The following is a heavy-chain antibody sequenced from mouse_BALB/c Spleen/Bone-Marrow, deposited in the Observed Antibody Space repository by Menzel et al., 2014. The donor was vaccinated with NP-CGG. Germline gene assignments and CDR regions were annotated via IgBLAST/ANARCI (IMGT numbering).Heavy chain of an antibody. CDR2: IDPANGNT. D-gene: IGHD4-1*01. V-gene: IGHV14-3*02. J-gene: IGHJ4*01. CDR1: GFNIKDTS. CDR3: ARWEYYAMDY. Sequence: VQLQQSGAELVKPGATVKLSCTASGFNIKDTSMHWVKQRPEQGLEWIGRIDPANGNTKYDPKFQGKATITADTSSNPAYLQLSSLTSEDTAVYYCARWEYYAMDYWGQGTSVTVSS.